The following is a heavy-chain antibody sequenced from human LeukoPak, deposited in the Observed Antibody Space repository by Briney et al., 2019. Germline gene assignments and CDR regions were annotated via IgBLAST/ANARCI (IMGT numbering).Heavy chain of an antibody. D-gene: IGHD3-22*01. CDR2: ISYDGSNK. CDR3: AKVPLRYYDSSGYFDY. Sequence: GGSLRLSCAASGFTFSSYGMHWVRQAPGKGLEWVAVISYDGSNKYYADSVKGRFTISRDNSKNTLYLQMNSLRAEDTAVYYCAKVPLRYYDSSGYFDYWGQGTLVTVSS. V-gene: IGHV3-30*18. CDR1: GFTFSSYG. J-gene: IGHJ4*02.